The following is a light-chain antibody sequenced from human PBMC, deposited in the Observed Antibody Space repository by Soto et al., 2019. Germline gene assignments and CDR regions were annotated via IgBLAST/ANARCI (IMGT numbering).Light chain of an antibody. CDR2: DTF. CDR3: QQRYNWRT. Sequence: EIVLTQSPATLSLSPGERATLSCRASQSVESYLAWYQQKPGQAPRLLIYDTFNTDTGIPARFSGSGSGTDFTPTISSLEPEDFAVYYCQQRYNWRTFGQGTKVEIK. CDR1: QSVESY. V-gene: IGKV3-11*01. J-gene: IGKJ1*01.